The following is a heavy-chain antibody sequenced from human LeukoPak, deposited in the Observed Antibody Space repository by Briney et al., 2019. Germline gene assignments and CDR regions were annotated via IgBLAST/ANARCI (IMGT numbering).Heavy chain of an antibody. CDR1: GFTFSSYA. CDR3: AKDREWQQLSDFDY. D-gene: IGHD6-13*01. Sequence: GGSLRLSCAASGFTFSSYAMSWVRQAPGKGLEWVSAISGSGGSTYYADSVKGRFTISRDNSKNTLYLQMNSLRAEATAVYYCAKDREWQQLSDFDYWGQGTLVTVSS. V-gene: IGHV3-23*01. J-gene: IGHJ4*02. CDR2: ISGSGGST.